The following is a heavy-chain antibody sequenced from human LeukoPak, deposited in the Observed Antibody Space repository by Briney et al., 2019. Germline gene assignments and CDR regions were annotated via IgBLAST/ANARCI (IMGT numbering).Heavy chain of an antibody. J-gene: IGHJ4*02. V-gene: IGHV3-23*01. D-gene: IGHD3-10*01. CDR2: ISPSGDIT. CDR1: GFTFRNHG. Sequence: GGSLRLSCAASGFTFRNHGMDWVRQAPGKGLEWVSGISPSGDITYYADSVKGRFTISRDNSKNTLYLQMNSLRAEDTAVYYCARIPSPWFGELPPDYWGQGTLVTVSS. CDR3: ARIPSPWFGELPPDY.